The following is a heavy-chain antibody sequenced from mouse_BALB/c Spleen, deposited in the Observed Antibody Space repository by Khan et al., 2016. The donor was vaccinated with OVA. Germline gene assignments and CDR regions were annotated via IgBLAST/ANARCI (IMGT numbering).Heavy chain of an antibody. V-gene: IGHV1-77*01. J-gene: IGHJ3*01. CDR1: GYTFTDYY. D-gene: IGHD1-2*01. CDR3: ERRNYFGYTFAY. CDR2: ISPGSGDT. Sequence: QVQLQQSGAELARPGASVKLSCKASGYTFTDYYINWVKLRTGQGLEWLGEISPGSGDTYYNERFKGKATLTADNSSSTAYMPLSSLTSEASDVYFCERRNYFGYTFAYWGQGTLVTVSA.